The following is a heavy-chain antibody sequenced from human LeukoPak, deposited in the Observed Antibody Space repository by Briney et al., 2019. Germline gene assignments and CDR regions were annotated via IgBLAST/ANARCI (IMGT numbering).Heavy chain of an antibody. CDR1: GFTFSSYA. CDR2: ISGSGGTT. Sequence: GGSLRLSCAASGFTFSSYAMSWVRQAPGKGLDWVSSISGSGGTTYYAHSVKGRFTISRDNSNNTLYLQLNSLRADDTAVYYCAKALDWTPPGYFDYWGQGTLVTVSS. CDR3: AKALDWTPPGYFDY. J-gene: IGHJ4*02. D-gene: IGHD3-9*01. V-gene: IGHV3-23*01.